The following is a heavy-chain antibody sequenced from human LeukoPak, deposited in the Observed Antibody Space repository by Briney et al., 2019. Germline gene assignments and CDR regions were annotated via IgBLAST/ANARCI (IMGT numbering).Heavy chain of an antibody. CDR3: ARGMAAAYDYNWFDP. CDR1: GGSISSSNW. D-gene: IGHD5-12*01. J-gene: IGHJ5*02. V-gene: IGHV4-4*02. CDR2: IYHSGST. Sequence: PSETLSLTCAVSGGSISSSNWWSWVRQPPGKGLEWIGEIYHSGSTNYNPSLKSRVTISVDTSKNQFSLKLSSVTAADTAVYFCARGMAAAYDYNWFDPWGQGILVTVSS.